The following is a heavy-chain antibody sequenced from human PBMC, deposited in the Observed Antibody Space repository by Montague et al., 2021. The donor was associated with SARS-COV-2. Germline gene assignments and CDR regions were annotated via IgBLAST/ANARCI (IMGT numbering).Heavy chain of an antibody. D-gene: IGHD6-6*01. J-gene: IGHJ6*02. CDR3: AGVRGAARYCGEVGYYGMVV. CDR2: VYPSGNT. V-gene: IGHV4-61*02. CDR1: GASVTTGYYY. Sequence: TLSLTCTVSGASVTTGYYYWSRLRQPAGKGLVWFGRVYPSGNTNYNLSLRSRVSISGDMSKNPISLKLSSVTAADTAVYYCAGVRGAARYCGEVGYYGMVVWGQGTTVTVSS.